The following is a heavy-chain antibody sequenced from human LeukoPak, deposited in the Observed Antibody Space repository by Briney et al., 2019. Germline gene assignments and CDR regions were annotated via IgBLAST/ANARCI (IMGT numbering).Heavy chain of an antibody. Sequence: GGSLSLSCVASGFTFVNFAMTWVRQAPGKGLEWVSTISGSGANPYYLDSVRGRFAMSRDNSLDTVYLQMTSLRAEDTAVYYCATSGRRGDEWGQGTLVVVSS. CDR1: GFTFVNFA. CDR2: ISGSGANP. J-gene: IGHJ4*02. V-gene: IGHV3-23*01. D-gene: IGHD3-10*01. CDR3: ATSGRRGDE.